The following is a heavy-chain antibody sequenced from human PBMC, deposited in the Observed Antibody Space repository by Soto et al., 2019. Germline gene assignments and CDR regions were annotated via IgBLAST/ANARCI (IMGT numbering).Heavy chain of an antibody. CDR2: ISAGGGKT. CDR3: AKVILGGMDI. J-gene: IGHJ6*02. V-gene: IGHV3-23*04. D-gene: IGHD7-27*01. CDR1: GFTFSHFA. Sequence: DVHLVESGGGLVQTGGSLRVSCGASGFTFSHFAMTWVRQAPGKGLELVSGISAGGGKTYYADSVKGRFTISRDNSRETLYLQMNTLRADDTAVYYCAKVILGGMDIWGQGTAVTVSS.